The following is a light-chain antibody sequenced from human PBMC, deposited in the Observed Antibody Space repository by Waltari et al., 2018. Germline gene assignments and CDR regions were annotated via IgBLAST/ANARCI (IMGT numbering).Light chain of an antibody. V-gene: IGLV2-14*03. CDR1: SSDVGAYHY. J-gene: IGLJ2*01. CDR2: NVT. Sequence: QSALTQPASVSGSPGQSITVSCTGTSSDVGAYHYVSWYQQHPGKAPRLIIFNVTSRPSGVSHRFAGSKSDNTASLTISGLQAEDEADYYCASYTKTSTLVFGGGTKLTVL. CDR3: ASYTKTSTLV.